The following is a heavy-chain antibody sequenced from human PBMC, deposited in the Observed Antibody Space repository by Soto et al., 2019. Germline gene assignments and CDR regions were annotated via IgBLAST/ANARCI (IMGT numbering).Heavy chain of an antibody. CDR3: ARDAPSWNDGKTNYYYYYGMDV. Sequence: PGGSLRLSCAASGFTFSSYAMHWVRQAPGKGLEWVAVISYDGSNKYYADSVKGRFTISRDNSKNTLYLQMNSLRAEDTAVYYCARDAPSWNDGKTNYYYYYGMDVWGQGTTVTVSS. CDR1: GFTFSSYA. CDR2: ISYDGSNK. V-gene: IGHV3-30-3*01. J-gene: IGHJ6*02. D-gene: IGHD1-1*01.